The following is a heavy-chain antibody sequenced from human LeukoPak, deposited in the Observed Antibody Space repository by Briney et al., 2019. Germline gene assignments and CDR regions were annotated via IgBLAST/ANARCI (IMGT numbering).Heavy chain of an antibody. V-gene: IGHV3-13*01. CDR1: GFTLGGHD. Sequence: GSLRLSCTASGFTLGGHDMHWVRQTTGDGLEWVAAVSAGHHAFYAASVKGRFTVSREDAKNSLYLQMNSLRAGDTSVYYCVREARGYHYTYFDYWGQGSLVTVSS. J-gene: IGHJ4*02. D-gene: IGHD5-18*01. CDR3: VREARGYHYTYFDY. CDR2: VSAGHHA.